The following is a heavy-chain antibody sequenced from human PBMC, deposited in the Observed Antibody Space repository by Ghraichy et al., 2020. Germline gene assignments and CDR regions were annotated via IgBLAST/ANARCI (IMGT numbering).Heavy chain of an antibody. CDR1: GFTFTNYG. J-gene: IGHJ4*02. Sequence: ASVKVSCKASGFTFTNYGFVWVRQAPGQGLEWMGWIGAYNGATNYAQKLQGRVTMTTDTSTSTAYMELMSLRSDDTAVYYCAKDDDHTVDYWGQGTLVTVSS. D-gene: IGHD1-14*01. CDR2: IGAYNGAT. V-gene: IGHV1-18*04. CDR3: AKDDDHTVDY.